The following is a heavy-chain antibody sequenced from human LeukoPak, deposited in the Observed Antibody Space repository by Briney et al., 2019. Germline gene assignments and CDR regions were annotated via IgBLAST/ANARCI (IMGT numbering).Heavy chain of an antibody. Sequence: SVKVSCKASGGTFSSYAISWVRQAPGQGLEWMGGIIPIFGTANYAQKFQGRVTITADESTSTAYMELSSLRSEDTAVYYCARDDLTLSRDGYNYFVYWGQGTLVTVSS. D-gene: IGHD5-24*01. J-gene: IGHJ4*02. CDR1: GGTFSSYA. V-gene: IGHV1-69*13. CDR3: ARDDLTLSRDGYNYFVY. CDR2: IIPIFGTA.